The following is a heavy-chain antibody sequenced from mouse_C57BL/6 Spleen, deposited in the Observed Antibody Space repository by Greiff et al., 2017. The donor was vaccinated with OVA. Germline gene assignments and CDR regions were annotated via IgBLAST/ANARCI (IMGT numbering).Heavy chain of an antibody. V-gene: IGHV1-64*01. CDR3: ARGSYGSSYDDY. CDR2: IHPNSGST. J-gene: IGHJ2*01. Sequence: QVQLQQPGAELVKPGASVKLSCKASGYTFTSYWVHWVKQRPGQGLEWIGMIHPNSGSTNYNEKFKSKATLTVDKSSSTASMQLRSLTSEDSAVYYCARGSYGSSYDDYWCQGTTLTVSS. CDR1: GYTFTSYW. D-gene: IGHD1-1*01.